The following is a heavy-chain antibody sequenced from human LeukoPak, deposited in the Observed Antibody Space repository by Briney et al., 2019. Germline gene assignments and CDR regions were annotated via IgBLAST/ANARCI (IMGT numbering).Heavy chain of an antibody. J-gene: IGHJ1*01. D-gene: IGHD1-26*01. CDR1: GGSISSGGYY. CDR3: AQSGSYYDEYFQH. V-gene: IGHV4-31*03. CDR2: IYYSGST. Sequence: SETLSLTCTVSGGSISSGGYYWSWIRQHPGKGLEWIGYIYYSGSTYYNPSLKSRVTISVDTSKNQFSLKLSSVTAADTAVYYCAQSGSYYDEYFQHWGQGTLVTVSS.